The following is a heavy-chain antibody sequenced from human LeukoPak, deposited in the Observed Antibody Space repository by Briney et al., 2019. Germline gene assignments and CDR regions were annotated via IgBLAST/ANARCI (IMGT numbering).Heavy chain of an antibody. CDR3: ARDGNTYGPDFDY. CDR2: VNINEGP. Sequence: SETLSLTCTVSGGSISDFHWSWIRQPAGKGLEWIGHVNINEGPKYNPSLRSRVIMSTDTSRNQYSLELTSVTAADTAAYYCARDGNTYGPDFDYWGQGTLVTVSS. CDR1: GGSISDFH. J-gene: IGHJ4*02. D-gene: IGHD5-18*01. V-gene: IGHV4-4*07.